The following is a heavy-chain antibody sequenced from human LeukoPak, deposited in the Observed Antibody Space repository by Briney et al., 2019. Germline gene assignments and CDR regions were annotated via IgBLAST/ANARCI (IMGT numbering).Heavy chain of an antibody. Sequence: SETLSLTCTVSGGSISSYYWSWIRQPPGKGLEWIGYIYYSGSTNYNPSLKSRVTISVDASKNQFSLKLSSVTAADTAVYYCARLYYYDSSGADDAFDIWSQGTMVTVSS. D-gene: IGHD3-22*01. CDR3: ARLYYYDSSGADDAFDI. J-gene: IGHJ3*02. V-gene: IGHV4-59*01. CDR1: GGSISSYY. CDR2: IYYSGST.